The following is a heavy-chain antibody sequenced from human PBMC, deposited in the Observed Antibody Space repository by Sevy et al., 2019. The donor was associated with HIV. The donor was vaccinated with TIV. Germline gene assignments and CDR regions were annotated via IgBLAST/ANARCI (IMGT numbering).Heavy chain of an antibody. CDR3: ASSRDYYDNSGPNFDY. Sequence: ASVKVSCKVSGYTLTQLSMHWMRQAPGKGLEWMGGFEPEDGETLHSQNFQGRVTLTEDTSTDTAYMELSSLRSEDTAVYYCASSRDYYDNSGPNFDYWGQGTLVTVSS. V-gene: IGHV1-24*01. CDR1: GYTLTQLS. D-gene: IGHD3-22*01. J-gene: IGHJ4*02. CDR2: FEPEDGET.